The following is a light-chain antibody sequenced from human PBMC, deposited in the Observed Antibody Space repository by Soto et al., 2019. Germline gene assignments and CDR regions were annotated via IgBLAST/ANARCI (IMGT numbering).Light chain of an antibody. CDR3: QQYDGPPPYT. V-gene: IGKV1-33*01. Sequence: DIQMTQSPSSLSASVGDRVTITCQASQDIKDFLNWYQQKPGKAPKLLIYDASNLEPGVPSRFSGRGSGTDFTFTIASLQPEDIATYYCQQYDGPPPYTFGQGTKLEIK. CDR2: DAS. J-gene: IGKJ2*01. CDR1: QDIKDF.